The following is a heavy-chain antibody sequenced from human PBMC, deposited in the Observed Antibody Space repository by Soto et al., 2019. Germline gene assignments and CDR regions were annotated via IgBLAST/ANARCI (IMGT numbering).Heavy chain of an antibody. D-gene: IGHD3-10*01. J-gene: IGHJ6*03. Sequence: QVPLVQSGAEVKKPGASVKVSCKASGYTFTSYAMHWVRQAPGQRLEWMGWINAGNGNTKYSQKFQGRVTITRDTSASTAYMELSSLRSEDTAVYYCARGLITMVRGVIRYYYYMDVWGKGTTVTVSS. CDR1: GYTFTSYA. CDR3: ARGLITMVRGVIRYYYYMDV. V-gene: IGHV1-3*01. CDR2: INAGNGNT.